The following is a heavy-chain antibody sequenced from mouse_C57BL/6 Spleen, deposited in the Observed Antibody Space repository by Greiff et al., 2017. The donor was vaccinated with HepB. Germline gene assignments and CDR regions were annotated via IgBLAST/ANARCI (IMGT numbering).Heavy chain of an antibody. CDR3: AREEYGNYDY. CDR1: GFTFSDYG. CDR2: ISSGSSTI. J-gene: IGHJ2*01. Sequence: EVKVVESGGGLVKPGGSLKLSCAASGFTFSDYGMHWVRQAPEKGLEWVAYISSGSSTIYYADTVKGRFTISRDNAKNTLFLQMTSLRSEDTAMYYCAREEYGNYDYWGQGTTLTVSS. D-gene: IGHD2-10*02. V-gene: IGHV5-17*01.